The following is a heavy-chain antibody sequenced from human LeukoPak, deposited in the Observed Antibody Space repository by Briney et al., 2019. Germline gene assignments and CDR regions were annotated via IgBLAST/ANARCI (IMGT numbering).Heavy chain of an antibody. D-gene: IGHD6-19*01. J-gene: IGHJ4*02. CDR2: IYYSGST. Sequence: SETLSLTCTVSGGSISSYYWSWIRQPPGKGLEWIGYIYYSGSTNYNPSLKSRVTISVDTSTNQFSLKLSSVTAADTAVYYCARSSGWYEYYFDYWGQGTLVTVSS. CDR1: GGSISSYY. V-gene: IGHV4-59*01. CDR3: ARSSGWYEYYFDY.